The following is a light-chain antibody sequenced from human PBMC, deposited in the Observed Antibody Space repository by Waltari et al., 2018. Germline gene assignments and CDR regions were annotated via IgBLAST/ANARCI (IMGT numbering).Light chain of an antibody. CDR1: QSVNNN. CDR3: QQYNNWPGT. V-gene: IGKV3-15*01. J-gene: IGKJ2*01. Sequence: DIVMTQSPATLSVSPGIRATLYCRASQSVNNNLAWYQQKPGQAPRLLNYGASTRATGIPARFSGSGFGTECTLTISSLQSGDFTVYYCQQYNNWPGTFGQGTKLEIK. CDR2: GAS.